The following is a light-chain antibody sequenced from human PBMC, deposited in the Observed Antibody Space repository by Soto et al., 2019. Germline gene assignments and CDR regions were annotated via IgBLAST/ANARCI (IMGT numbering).Light chain of an antibody. V-gene: IGLV1-44*01. CDR3: AAWDDSLNGYV. CDR1: SSNIGSNG. CDR2: NNN. Sequence: QAVVTQSPSASGTPGQRVTISCSGSSSNIGSNGANWYQHLPGTAPKLLIYNNNQRPSGVPDRFSGSKSGTSASLAISGLQSGDEADYYCAAWDDSLNGYVFGIGTKVTVL. J-gene: IGLJ1*01.